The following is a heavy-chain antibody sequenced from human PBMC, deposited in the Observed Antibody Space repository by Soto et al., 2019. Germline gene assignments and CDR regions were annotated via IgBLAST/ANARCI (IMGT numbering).Heavy chain of an antibody. J-gene: IGHJ4*02. D-gene: IGHD3-16*01. Sequence: VGSLRLSCAASGFIFSDYHMNWVRHAPGKGLEWVGLSRNKSNSYSTEYAASVKGRFIISRDDSKNLLYLQMNSLQTEDTAVYHCVGESYYRLDYWGQGSLVTVSS. CDR2: SRNKSNSYST. CDR1: GFIFSDYH. CDR3: VGESYYRLDY. V-gene: IGHV3-72*01.